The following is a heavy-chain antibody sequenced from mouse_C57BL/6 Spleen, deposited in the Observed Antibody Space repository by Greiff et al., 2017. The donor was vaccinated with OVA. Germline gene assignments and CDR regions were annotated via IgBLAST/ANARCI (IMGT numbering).Heavy chain of an antibody. CDR2: IDPSDSET. CDR3: AREGLLAMDY. D-gene: IGHD2-3*01. CDR1: GYTFTSYW. V-gene: IGHV1-52*01. Sequence: VQLQQSGAELVRPGSSVKLSCKASGYTFTSYWMHWVKQRPIQGLEWIGNIDPSDSETHYNQKFKDKATLTVDKSSSTAYMQLSSLTSEDSAVYYCAREGLLAMDYWGQGTSVTVSS. J-gene: IGHJ4*01.